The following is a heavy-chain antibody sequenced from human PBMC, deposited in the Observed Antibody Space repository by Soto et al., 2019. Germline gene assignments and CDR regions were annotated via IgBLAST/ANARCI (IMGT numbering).Heavy chain of an antibody. D-gene: IGHD3-22*01. CDR2: ISGSGGST. J-gene: IGHJ5*02. CDR3: AKVGYYDSSGHTWFDP. Sequence: GGSLRLSCAVSGFTFSSYVMSWVRQAPGKGLEWVSAISGSGGSTYYADSVKGRFTISRDNSKNTLYLQMNSLRAADTAVYYCAKVGYYDSSGHTWFDPWGQGTLVTVSS. CDR1: GFTFSSYV. V-gene: IGHV3-23*01.